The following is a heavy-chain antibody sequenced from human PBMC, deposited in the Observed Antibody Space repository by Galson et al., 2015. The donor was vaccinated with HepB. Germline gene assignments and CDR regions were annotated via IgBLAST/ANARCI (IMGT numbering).Heavy chain of an antibody. D-gene: IGHD1-26*01. CDR2: IVVGSGKT. CDR1: GFTFTSSA. J-gene: IGHJ4*02. Sequence: SVKVSCKASGFTFTSSAVQWVRQARGQRLEWIGWIVVGSGKTNYALRFQERVTITRDMSTNTAYMELSRLRSEDTGVYYCAAFIRTSGFDYWGQGTLLTVSS. V-gene: IGHV1-58*01. CDR3: AAFIRTSGFDY.